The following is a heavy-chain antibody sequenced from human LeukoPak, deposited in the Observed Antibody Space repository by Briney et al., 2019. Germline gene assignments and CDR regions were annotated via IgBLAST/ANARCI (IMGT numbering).Heavy chain of an antibody. CDR3: ASDGIAVDRGIGYFDY. CDR1: GFTFRSYG. Sequence: GGSLRLSCAASGFTFRSYGMHWVRQAPGKGLEWEAVIRYDGSNKYYADSVKDRFTISRDNSENTLYLQMNSLRAEDTALYYCASDGIAVDRGIGYFDYWGQGTLVTVSS. J-gene: IGHJ4*02. CDR2: IRYDGSNK. D-gene: IGHD6-13*01. V-gene: IGHV3-33*01.